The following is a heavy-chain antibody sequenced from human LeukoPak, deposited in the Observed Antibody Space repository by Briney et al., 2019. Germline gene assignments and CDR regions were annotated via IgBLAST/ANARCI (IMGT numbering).Heavy chain of an antibody. CDR3: ARGEGPYYYDSSGDRNWFDP. CDR1: GGTFSSYA. V-gene: IGHV1-69*13. Sequence: SVKVSCKASGGTFSSYAISWVRQAPGQGLEWMGGIIPIFGTANYAQKFQGRVTITADESTSTAYMELSSLRSEDTAVYYCARGEGPYYYDSSGDRNWFDPWGQGTLVTVSS. CDR2: IIPIFGTA. J-gene: IGHJ5*02. D-gene: IGHD3-22*01.